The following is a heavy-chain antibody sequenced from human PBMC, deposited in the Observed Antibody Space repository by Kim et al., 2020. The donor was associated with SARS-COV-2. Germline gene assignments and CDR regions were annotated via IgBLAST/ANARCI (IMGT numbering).Heavy chain of an antibody. J-gene: IGHJ4*02. CDR2: ISAYNGNT. Sequence: ASVKVSCKASGYTFTSYGISWVRQAPGQGLEWMGWISAYNGNTNYAQKLQGRVTMTTDTSTSTAYMELRSLRSDDTAVYYCARDKKLRWQWPYSERDFDYWGQGTLVTVSS. D-gene: IGHD6-19*01. CDR3: ARDKKLRWQWPYSERDFDY. CDR1: GYTFTSYG. V-gene: IGHV1-18*01.